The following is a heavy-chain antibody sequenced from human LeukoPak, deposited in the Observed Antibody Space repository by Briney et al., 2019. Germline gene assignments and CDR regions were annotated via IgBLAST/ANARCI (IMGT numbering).Heavy chain of an antibody. CDR2: TYYRCRWYN. J-gene: IGHJ4*02. CDR1: VGIDSSNSAA. D-gene: IGHD3-10*01. Sequence: TLSLTFPISVGIDSSNSAAGKGLTQSPSRGVEGLGRTYYRCRWYNDYAFSVQSRITINPDTSRNQFSLQLSPVTPEETAVYYCASGGSYSFDYWGQGILVTVSS. CDR3: ASGGSYSFDY. V-gene: IGHV6-1*01.